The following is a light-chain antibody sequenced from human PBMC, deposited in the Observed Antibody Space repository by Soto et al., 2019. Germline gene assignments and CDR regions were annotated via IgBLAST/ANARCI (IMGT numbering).Light chain of an antibody. Sequence: EIIMTQSPATLSVSPGERASLSCRASQSVSSNLAWYQQKPGQAPRLLIYAASTRATGISTRFSGSGSGTEFTLTISSLQPDDFATYYCQHYNSYSEAFGQGTKVDIK. CDR1: QSVSSN. V-gene: IGKV3-15*01. CDR2: AAS. J-gene: IGKJ1*01. CDR3: QHYNSYSEA.